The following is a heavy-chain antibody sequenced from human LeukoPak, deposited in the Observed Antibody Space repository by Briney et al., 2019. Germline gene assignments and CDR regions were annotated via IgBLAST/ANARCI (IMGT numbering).Heavy chain of an antibody. CDR2: ISSSSSYI. D-gene: IGHD1-26*01. V-gene: IGHV3-21*01. CDR1: GFTFSSYS. CDR3: AVASASYNHFDY. J-gene: IGHJ4*02. Sequence: PGGSLRLSCAASGFTFSSYSMNWVRQAPGKGLEWVSSISSSSSYIYYADSVKGRFTISRDNAKNSLYLQMNSLRAEDTAVYYCAVASASYNHFDYWGQGTLVTVSS.